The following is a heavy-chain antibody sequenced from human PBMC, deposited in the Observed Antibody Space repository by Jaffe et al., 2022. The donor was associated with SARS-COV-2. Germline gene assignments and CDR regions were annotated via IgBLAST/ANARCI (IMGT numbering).Heavy chain of an antibody. Sequence: QVQLQESGPGLVKPSQTLSLTCTVSGGSISSGSYYWSWIRQPAGKGLEWIGRIYTSGSTNYNPSLKSRVTISVDTSKNQFSLKLSSVTAADTAVYYCARDRGGYYFDYWGQGTLVTVSS. D-gene: IGHD3-10*01. CDR1: GGSISSGSYY. CDR3: ARDRGGYYFDY. CDR2: IYTSGST. V-gene: IGHV4-61*02. J-gene: IGHJ4*02.